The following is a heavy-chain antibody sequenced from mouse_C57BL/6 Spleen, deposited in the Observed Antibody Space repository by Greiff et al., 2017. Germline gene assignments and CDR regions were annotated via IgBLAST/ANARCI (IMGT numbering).Heavy chain of an antibody. D-gene: IGHD2-5*01. CDR3: ARSDYSNSYYAMDY. Sequence: VQLKESGPGMVKPSQSLSLTCTVTGYSITSGYDWHWIRHFPGNKLEWMGYISYSGSTNYNPSLKSRISITHDTSKNHFFLKLNSVTTEDTATYYCARSDYSNSYYAMDYWGQGTSVTVSS. V-gene: IGHV3-1*01. CDR1: GYSITSGYD. CDR2: ISYSGST. J-gene: IGHJ4*01.